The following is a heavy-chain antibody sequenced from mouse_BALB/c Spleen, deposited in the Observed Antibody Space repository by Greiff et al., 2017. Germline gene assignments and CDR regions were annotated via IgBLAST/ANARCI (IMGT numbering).Heavy chain of an antibody. CDR2: IDPSDSET. CDR1: GYTFTSYW. V-gene: IGHV1-69*02. Sequence: QVQLQQPGAELVKPGAPVKLSCKASGYTFTSYWMNWVKQRPGRGLEWIGRIDPSDSETHYNQKFKDKATLTVDKSSSTAYIQLSSLTSEDSAVYYCARWDGDYFDYWGQGTTLTVSS. CDR3: ARWDGDYFDY. J-gene: IGHJ2*01. D-gene: IGHD1-1*02.